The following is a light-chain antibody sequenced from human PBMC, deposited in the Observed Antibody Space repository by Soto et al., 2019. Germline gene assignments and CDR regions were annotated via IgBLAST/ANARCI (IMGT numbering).Light chain of an antibody. J-gene: IGLJ2*01. CDR3: AAWDDSLNGVI. V-gene: IGLV1-44*01. Sequence: QLVLTQPPSASGTPGQRVTISCSGSSSNIGSNPVDWYQQLPGTAPKVLIYSNNQRPSGVPDRFSGSKSGTSASLAISGLQSQDEADYYCAAWDDSLNGVIFGGGTKVTVL. CDR1: SSNIGSNP. CDR2: SNN.